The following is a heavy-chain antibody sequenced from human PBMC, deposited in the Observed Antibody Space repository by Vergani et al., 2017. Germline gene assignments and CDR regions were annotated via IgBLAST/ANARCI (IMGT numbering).Heavy chain of an antibody. CDR1: GGSISSSSYY. CDR3: ARRVAVTTYHWFDP. CDR2: IYYSGST. J-gene: IGHJ5*02. Sequence: QLQLPESGPGLVKPSETLSLTCTVSGGSISSSSYYWGWIRQPPGKGLEWIGYIYYSGSTNYNPSLKSRVTISVDTSKNQFSLKLSSVTAADTAVYYCARRVAVTTYHWFDPWGQGTLVTVSS. V-gene: IGHV4-61*05. D-gene: IGHD4-11*01.